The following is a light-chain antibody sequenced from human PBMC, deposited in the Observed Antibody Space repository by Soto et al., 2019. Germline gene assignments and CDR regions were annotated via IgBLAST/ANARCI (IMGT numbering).Light chain of an antibody. CDR3: QQYYSYPYT. Sequence: AIRMTQSPSSLSASTGDRVTITCRASQGISSYLAWYQQKPGIAPKLLIYAASTLQSGVPSRFSGSGSGTDFTLTISCLQSEDFATYYCQQYYSYPYTFGPGTKLEIK. CDR2: AAS. V-gene: IGKV1-8*01. J-gene: IGKJ2*01. CDR1: QGISSY.